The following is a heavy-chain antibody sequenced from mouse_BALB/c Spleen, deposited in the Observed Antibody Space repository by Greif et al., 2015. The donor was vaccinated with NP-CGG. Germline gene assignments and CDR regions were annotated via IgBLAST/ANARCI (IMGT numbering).Heavy chain of an antibody. Sequence: DVKLVESGGGLVQPGGSRKLSCAASGFTFSSFGMHWVRQATEKGLEWVAYISSGSSTIYYADTVQGRFTISRDNPKNELSIQMGRLKCEDTVMYYCARTPVDAYYAMVYWGQATPVLFSS. CDR3: ARTPVDAYYAMVY. V-gene: IGHV5-17*02. CDR2: ISSGSSTI. J-gene: IGHJ4*01. CDR1: GFTFSSFG. D-gene: IGHD1-1*01.